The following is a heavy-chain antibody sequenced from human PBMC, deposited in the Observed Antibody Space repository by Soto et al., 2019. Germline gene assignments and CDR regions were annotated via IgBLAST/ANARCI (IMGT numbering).Heavy chain of an antibody. Sequence: LGGSLRLSCAASGFTSSSYGMHWVRQAPGKGLEWVAVIWYDGSNKYYADSVKGRFTISRDNSKNTLYLQMNSLRAEDTAVYYCARSQTSEGFFDYWGQGTLVTVSS. CDR2: IWYDGSNK. CDR1: GFTSSSYG. J-gene: IGHJ4*02. CDR3: ARSQTSEGFFDY. D-gene: IGHD6-6*01. V-gene: IGHV3-30*19.